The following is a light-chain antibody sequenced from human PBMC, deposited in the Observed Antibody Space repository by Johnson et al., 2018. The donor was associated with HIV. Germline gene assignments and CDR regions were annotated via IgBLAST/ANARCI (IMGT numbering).Light chain of an antibody. CDR1: SSNIGNNY. J-gene: IGLJ1*01. Sequence: QSVLTQPPSVSAAPGQKVTISCSGSSSNIGNNYVSWYQQLPGTAPKLLIYDNNKRPSGIPDRFSGSKSGTSATLGITGLQTGDEADYYCGTWDSSLRFNVFGTGTKVTVL. CDR2: DNN. CDR3: GTWDSSLRFNV. V-gene: IGLV1-51*01.